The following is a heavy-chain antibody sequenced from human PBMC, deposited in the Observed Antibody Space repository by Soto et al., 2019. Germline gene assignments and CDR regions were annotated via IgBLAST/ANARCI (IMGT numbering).Heavy chain of an antibody. CDR1: GFTFGDYA. J-gene: IGHJ6*02. Sequence: SGGSLILSCTASGFTFGDYARSLVRQAPGKGLEWVGFIRSKAYGGTTEYAASVKGRFTISRDDSKSIAYLQMNSLKTEDTAVYYCTREDSYGYYYYGMDVWGQGTTVTV. CDR2: IRSKAYGGTT. D-gene: IGHD5-18*01. CDR3: TREDSYGYYYYGMDV. V-gene: IGHV3-49*04.